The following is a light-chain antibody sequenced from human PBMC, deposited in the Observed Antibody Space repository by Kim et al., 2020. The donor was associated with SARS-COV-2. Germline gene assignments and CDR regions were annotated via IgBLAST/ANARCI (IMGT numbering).Light chain of an antibody. CDR3: QTWGTGIWV. CDR1: TGHSSYA. Sequence: QLVLTQSPSASAPLGASVKLTCTLSTGHSSYAIAWHQQQPEKGPRYLMKLNSDGSHSKGDGIPDRFSGSSSGAERSLTISSLQSEDEADYYCQTWGTGIWVFGGGTKLTVL. CDR2: LNSDGSH. V-gene: IGLV4-69*01. J-gene: IGLJ3*02.